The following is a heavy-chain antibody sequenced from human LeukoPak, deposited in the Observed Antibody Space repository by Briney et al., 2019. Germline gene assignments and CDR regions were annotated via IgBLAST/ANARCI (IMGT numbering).Heavy chain of an antibody. V-gene: IGHV4-34*01. D-gene: IGHD4-17*01. CDR3: ARDPTTYGDYVY. Sequence: SETLSLTCAVYGGSFSGYYWSWIRQPPGKGLEWIGEINHSGSTNYNPSLKSRVTISVDTSKNQFSLKLSSVTAADTAVYYCARDPTTYGDYVYWGQGTLVTVSS. J-gene: IGHJ4*02. CDR2: INHSGST. CDR1: GGSFSGYY.